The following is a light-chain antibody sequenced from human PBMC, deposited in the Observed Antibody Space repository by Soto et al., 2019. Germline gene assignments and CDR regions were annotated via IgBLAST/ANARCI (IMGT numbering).Light chain of an antibody. J-gene: IGLJ1*01. CDR2: EVS. Sequence: QSVLTQPSSVSGSPGQSITISCTGSSSDVGGYNYVSWYQQHPGKAPKLMIYEVSNRPSGISNRFSGSKSGNTASLTIYGLQAEDEADYYCAAWDDSLSGYVFGTGTKVTVL. V-gene: IGLV2-14*01. CDR1: SSDVGGYNY. CDR3: AAWDDSLSGYV.